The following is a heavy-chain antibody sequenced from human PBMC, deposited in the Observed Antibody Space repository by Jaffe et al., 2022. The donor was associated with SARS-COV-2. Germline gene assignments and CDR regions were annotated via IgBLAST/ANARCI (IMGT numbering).Heavy chain of an antibody. Sequence: QVQLQQWGAGLLKPSETLSLTCAVYGGSFSGYYWSWIRQPPGKGLEWIGEINHSGSTNYNPSLKSRVTISVDTSKNQFSLKLSSVTAADTAVYYCARGQRIYGSGSKRWFDPWGQGTLVTVSS. CDR2: INHSGST. CDR1: GGSFSGYY. J-gene: IGHJ5*02. V-gene: IGHV4-34*01. D-gene: IGHD3-10*01. CDR3: ARGQRIYGSGSKRWFDP.